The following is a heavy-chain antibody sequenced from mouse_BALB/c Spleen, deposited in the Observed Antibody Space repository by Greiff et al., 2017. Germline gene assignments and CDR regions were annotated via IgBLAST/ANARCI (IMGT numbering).Heavy chain of an antibody. V-gene: IGHV5-6-5*01. D-gene: IGHD2-4*01. J-gene: IGHJ3*01. CDR3: ARGRDYDYDLAWFAY. CDR2: ISSGGST. Sequence: EVQGVESGGGLVKPGGSLKLSCAASGFTFSSYAMSWVRQTPEKRLEWVASISSGGSTYYPDSVKGRFTISRDNARNILYLQMSSLRSEDTAMYYCARGRDYDYDLAWFAYWGQGTLVTVSA. CDR1: GFTFSSYA.